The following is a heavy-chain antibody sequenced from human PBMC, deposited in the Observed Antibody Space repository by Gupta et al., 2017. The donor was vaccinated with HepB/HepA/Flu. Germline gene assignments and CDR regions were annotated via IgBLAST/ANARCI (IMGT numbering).Heavy chain of an antibody. D-gene: IGHD5-12*01. Sequence: EVQLVESGGGLVQPGGSLRLSCAASGFTFSDHYMDWVRQAPGKGLEWVGRTRNKANSYTTEYAASVKGRFTISRDDSKNSLYLQMNSLKTEDTAVYYCARVSGYSGYDDYYYYYYMDVWGKGTTVTVSS. CDR1: GFTFSDHY. CDR2: TRNKANSYTT. V-gene: IGHV3-72*01. CDR3: ARVSGYSGYDDYYYYYYMDV. J-gene: IGHJ6*03.